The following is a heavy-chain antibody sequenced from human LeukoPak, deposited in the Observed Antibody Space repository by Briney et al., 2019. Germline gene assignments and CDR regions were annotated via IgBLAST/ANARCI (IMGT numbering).Heavy chain of an antibody. CDR3: ARGVRWLQLCYFVY. CDR2: ISYSGST. J-gene: IGHJ4*02. D-gene: IGHD5-24*01. V-gene: IGHV4-59*01. CDR1: GGSISSAY. Sequence: SETLSLTCTVSGGSISSAYWSWIRQPPGKGLEWIGYISYSGSTNYNPSLKSRVTISLDKSKNQFSLKVSSVTAADTAVYYCARGVRWLQLCYFVYWGQGTLVTVSS.